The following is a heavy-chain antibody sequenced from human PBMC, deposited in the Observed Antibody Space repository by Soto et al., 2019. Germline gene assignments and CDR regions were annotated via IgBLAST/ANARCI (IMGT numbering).Heavy chain of an antibody. CDR1: GDTFSSYA. Sequence: QVQLVQSGAEVKKHGSSVKVSCKAYGDTFSSYAISWVRQAPGQGLEWMGGIIPIFGTADYAQKFQGRVTITADESMSTAYMELSSLRSEDTAVYYCARHVPAAGYYYGMDVWGQGTTVTVSS. CDR2: IIPIFGTA. J-gene: IGHJ6*02. D-gene: IGHD2-2*01. CDR3: ARHVPAAGYYYGMDV. V-gene: IGHV1-69*12.